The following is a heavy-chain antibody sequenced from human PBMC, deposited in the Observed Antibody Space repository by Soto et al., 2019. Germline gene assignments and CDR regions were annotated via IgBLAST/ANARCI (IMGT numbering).Heavy chain of an antibody. CDR1: GFTCSSYA. CDR3: APASDYGDILTGLD. V-gene: IGHV3-23*01. D-gene: IGHD3-9*01. Sequence: EVQLLESGGGLLQPGGSLRISCAASGFTCSSYAMSWVRQAPGKGLGCLSTISRSGGSAYYADSVQGRFTISRDNSVNAVQLQMNILRAEDTSVDYCAPASDYGDILTGLDWCQGTLVTVSA. CDR2: ISRSGGSA. J-gene: IGHJ4*02.